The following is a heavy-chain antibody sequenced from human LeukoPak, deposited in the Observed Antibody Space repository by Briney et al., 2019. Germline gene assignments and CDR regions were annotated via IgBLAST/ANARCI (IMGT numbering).Heavy chain of an antibody. CDR2: ISYDGSNK. CDR1: GFTFSSYA. CDR3: ARDKRSSSSSQYYFDY. Sequence: GGSLRLSCAASGFTFSSYAMHWVRQAPGKGLEWVAVISYDGSNKYYADSVKGRFTISRDNSKNTLYLQMNSLRAEDTAVYYCARDKRSSSSSQYYFDYWGQGTLVTVSS. V-gene: IGHV3-30-3*01. D-gene: IGHD6-6*01. J-gene: IGHJ4*02.